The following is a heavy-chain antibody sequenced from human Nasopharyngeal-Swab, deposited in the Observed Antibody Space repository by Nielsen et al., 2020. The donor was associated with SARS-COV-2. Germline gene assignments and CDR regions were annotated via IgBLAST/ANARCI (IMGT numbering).Heavy chain of an antibody. CDR2: TYYRSKWYN. CDR1: GDSVSSSSAA. Sequence: QSLSLSCAISGDSVSSSSAAWNWIRQSPPRGLEWLGRTYYRSKWYNDYAVAVKSRITIIPDTSKNQFSLHLNSVTPEDTAVYYCARARGAYGDYYYYYYTDVWGKGTTVTVSS. J-gene: IGHJ6*03. V-gene: IGHV6-1*01. CDR3: ARARGAYGDYYYYYYTDV. D-gene: IGHD4-17*01.